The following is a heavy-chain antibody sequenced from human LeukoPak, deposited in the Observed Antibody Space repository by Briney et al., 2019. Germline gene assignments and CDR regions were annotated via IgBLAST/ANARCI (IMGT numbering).Heavy chain of an antibody. CDR3: ARGWSIYYYYMDV. V-gene: IGHV4-38-2*02. J-gene: IGHJ6*03. Sequence: PSETLSLTCTVSGYSISSGYYWGWIRQPPGKGLEWIGSVYHSGSTYYNPSLKSRVTISVGTSKNQSSLKLSSVTAADTAVYYCARGWSIYYYYMDVWGKGTTVTTSS. D-gene: IGHD2/OR15-2a*01. CDR2: VYHSGST. CDR1: GYSISSGYY.